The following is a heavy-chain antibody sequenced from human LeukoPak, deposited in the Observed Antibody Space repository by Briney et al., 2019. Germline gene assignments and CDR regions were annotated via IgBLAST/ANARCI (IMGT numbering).Heavy chain of an antibody. Sequence: GGSLRLSCAASGFTFSSYSMNWVRQAPGKGLEWVSYISSSSSTIYYADSVKGRFPISRDNAKNSLYLQMNSLRAEDTAVYYCARDYAYCGGDCYSYPYFDYWGQGTLVTVSS. CDR3: ARDYAYCGGDCYSYPYFDY. CDR1: GFTFSSYS. V-gene: IGHV3-48*01. J-gene: IGHJ4*02. D-gene: IGHD2-21*01. CDR2: ISSSSSTI.